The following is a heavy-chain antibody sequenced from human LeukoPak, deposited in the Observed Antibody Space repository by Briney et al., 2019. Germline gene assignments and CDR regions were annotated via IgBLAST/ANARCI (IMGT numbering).Heavy chain of an antibody. CDR2: IYHSGST. J-gene: IGHJ4*02. CDR1: GGSISSTGFY. CDR3: ARDSRAFYFDY. Sequence: SETLSLTCTVSGGSISSTGFYWGWIRQPPGKGLEWIGSIYHSGSTYYNPSLKRRVTISGDTSKNQFSLKLSSVTAADTAGYFCARDSRAFYFDYWGQGTLVTVSS. V-gene: IGHV4-39*07.